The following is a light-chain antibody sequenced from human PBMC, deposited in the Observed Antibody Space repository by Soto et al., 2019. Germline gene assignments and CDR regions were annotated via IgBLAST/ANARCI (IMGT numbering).Light chain of an antibody. Sequence: QSALTQPASVSGSPGQSITISCTGASSDVGNYIYVSWYQQHPGKAPKLIIYDVTDRPSGVSNRFSGSKSGNTASLTISGLQAEDEADYYCSSYTGSRTLYVFGTGTKGTVL. CDR3: SSYTGSRTLYV. CDR2: DVT. V-gene: IGLV2-14*01. J-gene: IGLJ1*01. CDR1: SSDVGNYIY.